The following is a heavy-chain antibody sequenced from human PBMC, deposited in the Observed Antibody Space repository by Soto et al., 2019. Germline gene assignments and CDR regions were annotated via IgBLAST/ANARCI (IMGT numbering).Heavy chain of an antibody. D-gene: IGHD4-17*01. CDR1: GFTFGSYA. CDR2: ISYDGSNK. Sequence: ESGGGVVQPGRSLRLSCAASGFTFGSYAMHWVRQAPGKGLEWVAVISYDGSNKYYADSVKGRFTISRDNSKNTLYLQMNSLRAEDTAVYYCARAPSSMTTVAYLDYWGQGTLVTVSS. CDR3: ARAPSSMTTVAYLDY. V-gene: IGHV3-30-3*01. J-gene: IGHJ4*02.